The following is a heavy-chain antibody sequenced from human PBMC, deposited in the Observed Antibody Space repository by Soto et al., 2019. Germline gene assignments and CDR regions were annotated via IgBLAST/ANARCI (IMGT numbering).Heavy chain of an antibody. J-gene: IGHJ4*02. V-gene: IGHV3-30*18. CDR2: ISYDGSNK. D-gene: IGHD4-4*01. CDR3: AKTATRNYVQRGDY. CDR1: GFTFSSYG. Sequence: QVQLVESGGGVVQPGRSLRLSCAASGFTFSSYGMHWVRQAPGKGLEWVAVISYDGSNKYYADSVKGRFTISRDNSKNTLYLQMNSLRAEDTAVYYCAKTATRNYVQRGDYWGQGTLVTVSS.